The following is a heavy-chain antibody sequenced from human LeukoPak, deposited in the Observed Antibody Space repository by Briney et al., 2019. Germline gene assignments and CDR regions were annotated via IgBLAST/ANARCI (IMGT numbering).Heavy chain of an antibody. J-gene: IGHJ5*02. Sequence: SETLSLTCSVSGGSVRPYYWGWIRQTPERGLEWIGNVYYTGITNYNPYLRSRVTFSVDMSKNQFSLNLTSVTPADTAVYFCVREDYLANWFDPWGQGTLVTVSS. D-gene: IGHD3-10*01. CDR2: VYYTGIT. CDR1: GGSVRPYY. CDR3: VREDYLANWFDP. V-gene: IGHV4-59*02.